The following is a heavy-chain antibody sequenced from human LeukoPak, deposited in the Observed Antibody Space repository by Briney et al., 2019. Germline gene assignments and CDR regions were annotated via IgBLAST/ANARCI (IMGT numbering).Heavy chain of an antibody. CDR3: APPRGVIITSLGTTFDY. V-gene: IGHV3-23*01. CDR2: ISGSGGTT. J-gene: IGHJ4*02. Sequence: GGSLRLSCAASGFTFSSYVMSWVRQAPGKGLEWVSAISGSGGTTYYADSVKGRFTISRDNSKNTLYLQMNSLRAEDTAVYYCAPPRGVIITSLGTTFDYWGQGTLVTVSS. D-gene: IGHD3-10*01. CDR1: GFTFSSYV.